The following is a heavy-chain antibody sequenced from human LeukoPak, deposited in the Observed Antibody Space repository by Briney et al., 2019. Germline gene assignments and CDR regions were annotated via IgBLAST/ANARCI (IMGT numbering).Heavy chain of an antibody. CDR1: GGSISSYY. D-gene: IGHD6-13*01. J-gene: IGHJ5*02. V-gene: IGHV4-4*07. Sequence: SETLSLTCTVSGGSISSYYWSWIRQSAGKGLEWIGRIYTSGSTNYNPSLKSRVTMSVDTSKNQFSLKLSSVTAADTAVYYCARVDPLPGIAAAGEEWFDPWGQGTLVTVSS. CDR3: ARVDPLPGIAAAGEEWFDP. CDR2: IYTSGST.